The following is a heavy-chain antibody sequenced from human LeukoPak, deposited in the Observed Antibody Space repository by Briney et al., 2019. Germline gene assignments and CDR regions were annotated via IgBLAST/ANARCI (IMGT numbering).Heavy chain of an antibody. J-gene: IGHJ4*02. CDR1: GFTFSSYA. CDR3: AKDRGSGHHHFDY. V-gene: IGHV3-30*02. Sequence: GGSLRLSCAASGFTFSSYAMHWVRQAPGKGLEWVAFIRYDGSNKYYADSVKGRFTISRDNSKNTLYLQMNSLRAEDTAVYYCAKDRGSGHHHFDYWGQGTLVTVSS. CDR2: IRYDGSNK. D-gene: IGHD6-19*01.